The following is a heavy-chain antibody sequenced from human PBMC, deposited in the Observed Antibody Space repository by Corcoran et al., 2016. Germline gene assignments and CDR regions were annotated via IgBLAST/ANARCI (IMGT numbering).Heavy chain of an antibody. CDR1: GYSFTSYW. D-gene: IGHD3-22*01. J-gene: IGHJ4*02. CDR2: IYPGDSDT. V-gene: IGHV5-51*01. CDR3: ARRVTYYYDSSGPAYFDY. Sequence: EVQLVQSGAEVKKPGESLKISCKGSGYSFTSYWIGWVRQMPGKGLEWMGIIYPGDSDTRYSPSFQGQVTISADKSISTAYLQWSSLKASDTAMYYCARRVTYYYDSSGPAYFDYWGQGTLVTVSS.